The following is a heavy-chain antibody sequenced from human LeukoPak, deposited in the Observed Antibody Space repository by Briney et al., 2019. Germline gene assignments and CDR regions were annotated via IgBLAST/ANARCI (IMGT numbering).Heavy chain of an antibody. D-gene: IGHD3-22*01. CDR3: ARGRDSSGYYYGSHDY. Sequence: PSETLSLTCTVSGGSISSYYWSWIRQPPRKGLEWIGYIYYSGSTNYNPSLKSRVTISVDTSKNQFSLKLSSVTAADTAVYYCARGRDSSGYYYGSHDYWGQGTLVTVSS. V-gene: IGHV4-59*12. J-gene: IGHJ4*02. CDR2: IYYSGST. CDR1: GGSISSYY.